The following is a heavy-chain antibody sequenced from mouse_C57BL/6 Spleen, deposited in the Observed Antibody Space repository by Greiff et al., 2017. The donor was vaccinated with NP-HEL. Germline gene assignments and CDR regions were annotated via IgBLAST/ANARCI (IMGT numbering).Heavy chain of an antibody. D-gene: IGHD1-1*01. V-gene: IGHV1-55*01. CDR1: GYTFTSYW. CDR3: ARPPGSSSYWYFEV. Sequence: VQLQQPGAELVKPGASVKMSCKASGYTFTSYWITWVKQRPGQGLEWIGDIYPGSGSTNYNKKFKSKATLTVDTSSSTAYMQLSSLTSEDSAVYYSARPPGSSSYWYFEVWGTGTTVTVSS. J-gene: IGHJ1*03. CDR2: IYPGSGST.